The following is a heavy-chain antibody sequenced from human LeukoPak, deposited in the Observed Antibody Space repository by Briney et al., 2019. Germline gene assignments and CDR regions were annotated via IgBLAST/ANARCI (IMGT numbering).Heavy chain of an antibody. Sequence: ASVKVSCKASGGTFSSYAISWVRQAPGQGLEWMGIINPSGSYTSYAQKFQGRVTMTRDTSTSTVYMELSSLRSEDTAVFYCTTFDYWGQGTLVTVSS. D-gene: IGHD1-1*01. V-gene: IGHV1-46*01. CDR2: INPSGSYT. CDR1: GGTFSSYA. CDR3: TTFDY. J-gene: IGHJ4*02.